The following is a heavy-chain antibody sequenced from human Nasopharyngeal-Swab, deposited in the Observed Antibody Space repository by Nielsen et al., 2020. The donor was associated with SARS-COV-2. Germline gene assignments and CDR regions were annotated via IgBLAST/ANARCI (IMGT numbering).Heavy chain of an antibody. J-gene: IGHJ4*02. CDR3: ARGNAYGGYDYVWGRYRYWLLDY. Sequence: WIRQPPGKGLEWIGETKHSGSTNYNPSLKSRVTISVDTSKNQFSLKLSSVTAADTAVYYCARGNAYGGYDYVWGRYRYWLLDYWGQGTLVTVSS. D-gene: IGHD3-16*02. V-gene: IGHV4-34*01. CDR2: TKHSGST.